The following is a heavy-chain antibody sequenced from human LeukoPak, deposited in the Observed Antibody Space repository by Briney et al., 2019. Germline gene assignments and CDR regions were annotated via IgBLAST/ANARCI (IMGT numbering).Heavy chain of an antibody. Sequence: PGGSLRLSCAASGFTFSSYSMNWVRQAPGKGLEWVSYISSSSSTIYYADSVKGRFTISRDNAKNSLYLQMNSLRAEDTAVYYCASDIVVVVAATLVFQHWGQGTLVTVSS. CDR1: GFTFSSYS. J-gene: IGHJ1*01. CDR2: ISSSSSTI. V-gene: IGHV3-48*01. CDR3: ASDIVVVVAATLVFQH. D-gene: IGHD2-15*01.